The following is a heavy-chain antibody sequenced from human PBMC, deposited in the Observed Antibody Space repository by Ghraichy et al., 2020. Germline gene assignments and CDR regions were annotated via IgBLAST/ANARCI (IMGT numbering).Heavy chain of an antibody. V-gene: IGHV3-23*01. CDR3: AKPWGRGETYYDFWSGYLKPGMDV. J-gene: IGHJ6*02. Sequence: GESLNISCAASGFTFSSYAMSWVRQAPGKGLEWVSAISGSGGSTYYADSVKGRFTISRDNSKNTLYLQMNSLRAEDTAVYYCAKPWGRGETYYDFWSGYLKPGMDVWGQGTTVTVSS. CDR1: GFTFSSYA. D-gene: IGHD3-3*01. CDR2: ISGSGGST.